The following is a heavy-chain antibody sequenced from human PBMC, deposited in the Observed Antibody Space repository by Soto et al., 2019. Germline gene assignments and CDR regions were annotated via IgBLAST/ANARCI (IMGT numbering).Heavy chain of an antibody. Sequence: EVQLVESGGGLVQPGGSLRLSCAASGFTFSSHSMNWVRQAPGKGPEWVSYISDSGSTIYYADSVKGRFTISRDNAKNSLYLQMNSLSTEDTAVYYCARGNRGLLYWGQGTLVTVSS. CDR3: ARGNRGLLY. D-gene: IGHD3-10*01. V-gene: IGHV3-48*01. J-gene: IGHJ4*02. CDR1: GFTFSSHS. CDR2: ISDSGSTI.